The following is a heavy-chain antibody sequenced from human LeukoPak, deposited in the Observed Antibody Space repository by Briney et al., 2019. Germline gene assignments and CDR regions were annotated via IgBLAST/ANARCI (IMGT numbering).Heavy chain of an antibody. CDR2: INHSGST. CDR1: GGSFSGYY. J-gene: IGHJ6*02. D-gene: IGHD3-10*01. Sequence: SETLSLTCAVYGGSFSGYYWSWIRQPPGKGLEWIGEINHSGSTNYNPSLKSRVTISVDTSKNQFSLKLSSVTAADTAVYYCARDGNYYGSGSYFKYYYYGMDVWGQRTTVTVSS. CDR3: ARDGNYYGSGSYFKYYYYGMDV. V-gene: IGHV4-34*01.